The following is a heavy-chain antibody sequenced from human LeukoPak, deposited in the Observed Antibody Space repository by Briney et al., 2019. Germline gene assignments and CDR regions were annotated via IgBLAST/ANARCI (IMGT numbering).Heavy chain of an antibody. CDR2: ISSSGSTI. Sequence: GGSLRLSCAASGFTFSDYYMSWIRQAPGKGLEWVSYISSSGSTIYYADSVKGRFTTSRDNAKNSLCLQMNSLRAEDTAVYYCARADYGDYVDDAFDIWGQGTMVTVSS. J-gene: IGHJ3*02. CDR3: ARADYGDYVDDAFDI. V-gene: IGHV3-11*01. CDR1: GFTFSDYY. D-gene: IGHD4-17*01.